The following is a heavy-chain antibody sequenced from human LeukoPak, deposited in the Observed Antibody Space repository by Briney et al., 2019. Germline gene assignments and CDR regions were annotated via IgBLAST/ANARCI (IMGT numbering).Heavy chain of an antibody. CDR3: ARELVTVYDSSGYYYYGMDV. V-gene: IGHV1-69*04. D-gene: IGHD3-22*01. J-gene: IGHJ6*02. CDR2: IIPILGIA. CDR1: GGTFSSFA. Sequence: ASVKVSYKASGGTFSSFAISWVREAPGQGLEWWGRIIPILGIANYAQKFQGRVTITADKSTSTAYMELSSLRSEDTAVYNCARELVTVYDSSGYYYYGMDVWGQGTTVTVSS.